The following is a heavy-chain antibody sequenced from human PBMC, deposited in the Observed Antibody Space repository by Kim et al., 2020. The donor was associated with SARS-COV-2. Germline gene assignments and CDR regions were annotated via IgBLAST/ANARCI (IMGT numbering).Heavy chain of an antibody. D-gene: IGHD2-2*01. CDR3: ARVRRVLRVDY. V-gene: IGHV4-31*02. Sequence: TYNNPSLKSRVTISVDTSKNQFSLKLSSVTAADTAVYYCARVRRVLRVDYWRQGTLVTVSS. J-gene: IGHJ4*02. CDR2: T.